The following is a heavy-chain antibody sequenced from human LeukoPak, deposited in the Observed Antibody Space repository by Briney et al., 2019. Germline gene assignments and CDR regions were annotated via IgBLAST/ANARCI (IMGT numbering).Heavy chain of an antibody. J-gene: IGHJ4*02. Sequence: GGSLRLSCAASGFTFSDYEMNWLRQAPGKGLEWVSYISGSGTTMYYADSVRGRFPISRDNAENSLYLQTNSLRAEDTAIYYCARGLRKGRYFDYWGQGTLVTVSS. CDR1: GFTFSDYE. CDR2: ISGSGTTM. D-gene: IGHD3-16*01. CDR3: ARGLRKGRYFDY. V-gene: IGHV3-48*03.